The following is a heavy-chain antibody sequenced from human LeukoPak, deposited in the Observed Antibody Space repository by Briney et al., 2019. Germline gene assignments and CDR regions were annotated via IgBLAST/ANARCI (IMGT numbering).Heavy chain of an antibody. V-gene: IGHV3-74*01. D-gene: IGHD6-19*01. CDR3: ARRYSSGWYGIDY. CDR2: INSDESIT. CDR1: GFTFSSSW. J-gene: IGHJ4*02. Sequence: GGSLRLSCAASGFTFSSSWMYWVRQAPGKGLVWVSRINSDESITTYADSVKGRFTISRDNAKNTLYLQMNSLRAEDTAVYYCARRYSSGWYGIDYWGQGTLVTVSS.